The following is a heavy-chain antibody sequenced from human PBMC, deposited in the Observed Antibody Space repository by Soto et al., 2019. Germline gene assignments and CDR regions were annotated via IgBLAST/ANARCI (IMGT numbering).Heavy chain of an antibody. CDR3: VKGAVGGTFLFAF. CDR2: MSYDGSKS. Sequence: QVQLVESGGGVVQPGRSLRLSCGASGYTFATYAMHWVRQAPGKGLEWVAVMSYDGSKSYYADSVKGRFTISRDNSKNTLDLQMNSLRTEDAAVYYCVKGAVGGTFLFAFWGQGTLVTVSS. D-gene: IGHD1-26*01. J-gene: IGHJ4*02. CDR1: GYTFATYA. V-gene: IGHV3-30*18.